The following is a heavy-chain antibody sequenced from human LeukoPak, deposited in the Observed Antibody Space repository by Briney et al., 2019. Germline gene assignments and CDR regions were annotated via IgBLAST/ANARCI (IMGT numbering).Heavy chain of an antibody. D-gene: IGHD3-10*01. J-gene: IGHJ4*02. V-gene: IGHV1-69*06. Sequence: ASVKVSCKASGGTFSSYAISWVRQAPGQGLEWMGGIIPIFGTVNYVQKFQGRVTITADKSTSTAYMELSSLRSEDTAVYYCARHTIPGGLQYYFDYWGQGTLVTVSS. CDR2: IIPIFGTV. CDR3: ARHTIPGGLQYYFDY. CDR1: GGTFSSYA.